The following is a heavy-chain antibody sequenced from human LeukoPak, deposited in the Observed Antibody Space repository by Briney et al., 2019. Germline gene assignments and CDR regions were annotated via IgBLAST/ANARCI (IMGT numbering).Heavy chain of an antibody. CDR3: AREYSYGIYYFDY. CDR2: IYYSGST. D-gene: IGHD5-18*01. CDR1: GGSISSSNYY. V-gene: IGHV4-39*07. J-gene: IGHJ4*02. Sequence: SETLSLTCTVSGGSISSSNYYWGWIRQPPGKGLEWIGTIYYSGSTYYNPSLESRVTISVDTSKNQFSLKLSSVTAADTAVYFCAREYSYGIYYFDYWGQGTLVTVSS.